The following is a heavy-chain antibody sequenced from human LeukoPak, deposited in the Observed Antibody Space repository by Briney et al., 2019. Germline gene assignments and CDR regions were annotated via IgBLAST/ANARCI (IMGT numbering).Heavy chain of an antibody. D-gene: IGHD2-21*02. CDR2: IYTSGST. CDR3: ARVRDSRFSRFQNWFDP. CDR1: GGSFSGYY. V-gene: IGHV4-59*10. Sequence: SETLSLTCAVYGGSFSGYYWSWIRQPAGKGLEWIGRIYTSGSTNYNPSLKSRVTMSVDTSKNQFSLKLSSVTAADTAVYYCARVRDSRFSRFQNWFDPWGQGTLVTVSS. J-gene: IGHJ5*02.